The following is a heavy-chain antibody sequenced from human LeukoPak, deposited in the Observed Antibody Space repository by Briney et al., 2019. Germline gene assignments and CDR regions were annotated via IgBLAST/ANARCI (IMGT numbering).Heavy chain of an antibody. D-gene: IGHD1-26*01. CDR2: IYYTGST. V-gene: IGHV4-39*07. J-gene: IGHJ4*02. Sequence: KTSETLSLTCSVSGGSVSSSFNYWGWIRQPPGRGLEWIGTIYYTGSTYYNPSLKSRVTISVDTSKNQFSLKLSSVTAADTAVYYCARFNSGSYQHYFDYWGQGTLVTVSS. CDR1: GGSVSSSFNY. CDR3: ARFNSGSYQHYFDY.